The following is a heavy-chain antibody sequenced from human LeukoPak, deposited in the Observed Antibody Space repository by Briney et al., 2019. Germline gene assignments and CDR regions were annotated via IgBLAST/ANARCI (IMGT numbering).Heavy chain of an antibody. CDR2: ISSSGSYI. J-gene: IGHJ1*01. CDR3: AKDDAWGRFYH. CDR1: AFTFSSYS. V-gene: IGHV3-21*04. Sequence: GGSLRLSCAASAFTFSSYSMNWVRQAPGKGLEWVSSISSSGSYIYYADSVKGRFTISRDNAKNSLYLQMNSLRADDTAIYYCAKDDAWGRFYHWGQGTLVTVSS. D-gene: IGHD3-16*01.